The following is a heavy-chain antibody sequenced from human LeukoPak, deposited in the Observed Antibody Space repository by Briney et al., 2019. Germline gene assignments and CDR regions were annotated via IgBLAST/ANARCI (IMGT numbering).Heavy chain of an antibody. Sequence: PSETVTLTCAVSGYSISSGYYWGWIRQPPGKGLEWIGSIYHSGSTYYNPSLKSRVTISVDTSKNQFSLKLSSVTAADTAVYYCARSTLPVTTPHFDHWGRGHVLRVSS. CDR2: IYHSGST. CDR3: ARSTLPVTTPHFDH. D-gene: IGHD4-17*01. V-gene: IGHV4-38-2*01. CDR1: GYSISSGYY. J-gene: IGHJ4*02.